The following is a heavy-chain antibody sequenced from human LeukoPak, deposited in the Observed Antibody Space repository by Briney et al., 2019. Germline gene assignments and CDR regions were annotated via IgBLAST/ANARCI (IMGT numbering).Heavy chain of an antibody. D-gene: IGHD4-11*01. CDR3: ARGFNDYPFDC. Sequence: GGSLRLSRAASGFTFSSYSMNWVRQAPGKGLEWVSYISSSSSTIYYADSVKGRFTISRDNAKNSLYLQMNSLRAEDTAVYYCARGFNDYPFDCWGQGTLVTVSS. V-gene: IGHV3-48*01. J-gene: IGHJ4*02. CDR2: ISSSSSTI. CDR1: GFTFSSYS.